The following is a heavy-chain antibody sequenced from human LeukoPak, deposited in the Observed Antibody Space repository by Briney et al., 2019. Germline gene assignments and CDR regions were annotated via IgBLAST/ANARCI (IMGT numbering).Heavy chain of an antibody. CDR1: GFTVSDNY. CDR2: IYSAGAT. Sequence: GWSLRLSCAASGFTVSDNYMTWVRQAPGKGLEWVSSIYSAGATHYAESVKGRFTISRDNSKNTLYLQMNSLRAEDMAVYYCARIEWERLGRAFDIWGQGTMVTVS. D-gene: IGHD1-26*01. CDR3: ARIEWERLGRAFDI. J-gene: IGHJ3*02. V-gene: IGHV3-53*01.